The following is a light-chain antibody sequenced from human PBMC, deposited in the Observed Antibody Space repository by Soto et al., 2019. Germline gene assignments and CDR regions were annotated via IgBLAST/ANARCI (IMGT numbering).Light chain of an antibody. Sequence: QSALTQPRSVSGSPGQSVTISCTGSSSDVGSYNYVSWYQHHPGKAPKLMIYDVTKRPSGVPDRFSGSKSGDTASLTISGLQAEDEADYYCCSYAGSYTDVFGIGTKLTVL. V-gene: IGLV2-11*01. CDR1: SSDVGSYNY. CDR2: DVT. J-gene: IGLJ1*01. CDR3: CSYAGSYTDV.